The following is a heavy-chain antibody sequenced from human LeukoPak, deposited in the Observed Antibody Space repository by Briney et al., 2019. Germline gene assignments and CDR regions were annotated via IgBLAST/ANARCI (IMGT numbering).Heavy chain of an antibody. CDR2: IASDGSST. CDR1: GFTFSSYA. CDR3: ARGRPHGNDY. V-gene: IGHV3-74*01. D-gene: IGHD4-23*01. J-gene: IGHJ4*02. Sequence: GGSLRLSCAASGFTFSSYAMSWVRQAPGKGLVWVSRIASDGSSTTYADSVKGRFSISRDKAKNTLYLQMNSLRVEDTAVYYCARGRPHGNDYWGQGTLVTVSS.